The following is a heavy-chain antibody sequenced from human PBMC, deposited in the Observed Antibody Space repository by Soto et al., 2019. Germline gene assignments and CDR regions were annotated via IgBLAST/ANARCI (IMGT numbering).Heavy chain of an antibody. CDR1: GYTFTIYY. D-gene: IGHD3-10*01. V-gene: IGHV1-46*03. J-gene: IGHJ3*02. Sequence: ASVKVSCTASGYTFTIYYMHWVRQAPGQGLEWMGIINPSGGSTSYAQKFQGRVTMTRDTSTSTVYMELSSLRSEDTAVYYCARDHVLLWFGDLSGAFDIWGQGTMVT. CDR3: ARDHVLLWFGDLSGAFDI. CDR2: INPSGGST.